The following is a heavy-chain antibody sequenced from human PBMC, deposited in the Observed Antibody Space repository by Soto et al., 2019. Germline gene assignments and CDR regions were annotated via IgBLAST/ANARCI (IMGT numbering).Heavy chain of an antibody. CDR1: GYSISSYY. CDR2: IYYSGST. CDR3: ARGCPYSSSWFCHFDY. V-gene: IGHV4-59*12. D-gene: IGHD6-13*01. J-gene: IGHJ4*02. Sequence: PSETLSLTCTVSGYSISSYYWSWIRQPPGKGLEWIGYIYYSGSTNYNPSLKSRVTISVDTSKNQFSLKLSSVTAEDTAVYYCARGCPYSSSWFCHFDYWGQGTLVTVSS.